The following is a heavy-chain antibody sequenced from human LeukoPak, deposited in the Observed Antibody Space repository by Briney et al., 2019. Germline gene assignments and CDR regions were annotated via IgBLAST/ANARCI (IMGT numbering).Heavy chain of an antibody. CDR2: MNPNSGNT. V-gene: IGHV1-8*01. D-gene: IGHD5-12*01. J-gene: IGHJ5*02. CDR1: GYTFTSYD. CDR3: ARSIVATYWFDP. Sequence: ASVKVSCKASGYTFTSYDINWVRQATGQGLEWMGWMNPNSGNTDYAQKFQGRVTMTRNTSISTAYMELSSLRSEDTAVYYCARSIVATYWFDPWGQGTLVTVSS.